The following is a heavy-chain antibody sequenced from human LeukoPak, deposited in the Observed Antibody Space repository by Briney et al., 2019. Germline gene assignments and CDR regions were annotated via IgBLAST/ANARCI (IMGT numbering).Heavy chain of an antibody. J-gene: IGHJ4*02. V-gene: IGHV3-66*01. CDR1: GFTVSSNY. D-gene: IGHD3-22*01. CDR2: IYSGGST. CDR3: ARSSGGYDSSGYYHYYFAY. Sequence: PGGSLRLSCAASGFTVSSNYMSWVRQVPGKGLEWVSVIYSGGSTYYADSVKGRFTISRDNSKNTLYLQVNSLRAEDTAVYYCARSSGGYDSSGYYHYYFAYWGQGTLVTVSS.